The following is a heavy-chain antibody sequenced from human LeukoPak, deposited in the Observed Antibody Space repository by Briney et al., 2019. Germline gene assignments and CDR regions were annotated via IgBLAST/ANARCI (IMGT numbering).Heavy chain of an antibody. CDR1: GYTFTTYD. V-gene: IGHV1-8*01. Sequence: ASVKVSCKASGYTFTTYDIHWVRQATGQGLEWMGWMNPNSGNTGYAQKFQGRVTMTRNTSISTAYMELRSLRSEDTAVYYCAAERIVVVPAAMGGGSYYYGMDVWGQGTTVTVSS. CDR3: AAERIVVVPAAMGGGSYYYGMDV. D-gene: IGHD2-2*01. J-gene: IGHJ6*02. CDR2: MNPNSGNT.